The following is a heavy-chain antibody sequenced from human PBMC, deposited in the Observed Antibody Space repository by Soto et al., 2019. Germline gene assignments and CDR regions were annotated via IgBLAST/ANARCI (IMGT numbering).Heavy chain of an antibody. CDR1: GFSVRTNY. J-gene: IGHJ3*02. V-gene: IGHV3-53*01. CDR3: AREGPADGLDI. Sequence: PGGSLRLSCAASGFSVRTNYMSWVRRAPGKGLDWVSVFESGGSTKYYADSVKGRFTISRDNAKNSLFLQMNSLRAEDTAVYYCAREGPADGLDIWGQGTMVTVSS. CDR2: FESGGSTK.